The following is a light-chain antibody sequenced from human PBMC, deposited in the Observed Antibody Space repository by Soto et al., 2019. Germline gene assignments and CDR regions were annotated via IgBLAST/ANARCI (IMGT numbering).Light chain of an antibody. CDR1: QGIGYD. Sequence: AIQMTQSPSSLSASVGDRVTITCRASQGIGYDLGWYQQKPGKAPKLLIYASSRLQNWVPSRFSGGGAGTDFILTISSLQPEDFATYYCLQDYRYPWTFGQGTKVEIK. CDR2: ASS. J-gene: IGKJ1*01. CDR3: LQDYRYPWT. V-gene: IGKV1-6*01.